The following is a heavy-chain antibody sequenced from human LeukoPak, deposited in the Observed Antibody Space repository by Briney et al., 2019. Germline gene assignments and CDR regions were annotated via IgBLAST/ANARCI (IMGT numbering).Heavy chain of an antibody. CDR3: ARAPFKFSGSYSSAVY. CDR2: INPNSGGT. CDR1: GYTFTGYY. Sequence: GASVKVSCKASGYTFTGYYMHWVRQAPGQGLEWMGWINPNSGGTNYAQKFQGRVTMTRDTSISTAYMELSRLRSDDTAVYYCARAPFKFSGSYSSAVYWGQGTLVTVSS. J-gene: IGHJ4*02. V-gene: IGHV1-2*02. D-gene: IGHD1-26*01.